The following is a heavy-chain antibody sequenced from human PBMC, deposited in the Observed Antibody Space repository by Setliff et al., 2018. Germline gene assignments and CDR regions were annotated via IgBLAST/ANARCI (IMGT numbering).Heavy chain of an antibody. Sequence: GGSLRLSCATSGFTFSSYSMNWVRQAPGKGLEWVSYISSSSTTIYYADSVKGRFTISRDNAQNSLYLQMNSLRAEDTAVYYCARSYNFWSGPALDVWGKGTTVTVS. CDR2: ISSSSTTI. D-gene: IGHD3-3*01. J-gene: IGHJ6*03. V-gene: IGHV3-48*01. CDR1: GFTFSSYS. CDR3: ARSYNFWSGPALDV.